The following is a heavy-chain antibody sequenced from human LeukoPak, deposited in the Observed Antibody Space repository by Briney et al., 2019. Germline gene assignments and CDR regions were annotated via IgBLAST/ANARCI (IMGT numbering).Heavy chain of an antibody. D-gene: IGHD3-3*01. CDR1: GFTFISYS. V-gene: IGHV3-21*01. CDR2: ISSSSSYI. J-gene: IGHJ5*02. Sequence: GGSLRLSCAASGFTFISYSMNWVRQAPGKGLEWVSSISSSSSYIYYADSVKGRFTISRDNAKNSLYLQMNSLRAEDTAVYYCARDRSITIFGVVSIQVDWFDPWGQGTLVTVSS. CDR3: ARDRSITIFGVVSIQVDWFDP.